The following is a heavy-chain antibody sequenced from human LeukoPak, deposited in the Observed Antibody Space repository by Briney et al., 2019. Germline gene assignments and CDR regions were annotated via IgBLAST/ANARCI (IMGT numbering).Heavy chain of an antibody. CDR3: AWGFSCRLKYFDY. Sequence: GGSLRLSCAASGFTFSSYAMSWVRQAPGKGLEWVSASSGGSTYYADSVKGRFTFSRDNSKNTLYLQMSSLRAEDTAVYYSAWGFSCRLKYFDYWGQGTLVTVSS. J-gene: IGHJ4*02. CDR1: GFTFSSYA. V-gene: IGHV3-23*01. CDR2: SSGGST. D-gene: IGHD3-16*01.